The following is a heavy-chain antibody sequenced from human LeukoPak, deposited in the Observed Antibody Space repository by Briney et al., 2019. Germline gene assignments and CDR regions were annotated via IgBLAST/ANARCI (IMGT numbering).Heavy chain of an antibody. CDR3: ARLAYFSSGWYAQPYYFDY. CDR2: INHSGST. Sequence: KTSETLSLTCAVYGGSFSVYYWSWIRQPPGKGLEWIGEINHSGSTNYNPSLKSRVTISVDTSKNQFSLKLSSVTAADTAVYYCARLAYFSSGWYAQPYYFDYWGQGTLVTVSS. V-gene: IGHV4-34*01. J-gene: IGHJ4*02. D-gene: IGHD6-19*01. CDR1: GGSFSVYY.